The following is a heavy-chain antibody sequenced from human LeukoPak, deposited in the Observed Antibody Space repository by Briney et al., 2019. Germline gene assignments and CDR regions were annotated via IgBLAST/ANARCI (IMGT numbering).Heavy chain of an antibody. V-gene: IGHV3-30*04. J-gene: IGHJ4*02. CDR3: ARDPQWLVHFDY. CDR2: ISYDGSNK. CDR1: GFTFSSYA. Sequence: GGSLRLSCAASGFTFSSYAMHWVRQAPGKGLEWVAVISYDGSNKYYADSVKGRFTISRDNSKNTLHLQMNSLRAEDTAVYYCARDPQWLVHFDYWGQGTLVTVSS. D-gene: IGHD6-19*01.